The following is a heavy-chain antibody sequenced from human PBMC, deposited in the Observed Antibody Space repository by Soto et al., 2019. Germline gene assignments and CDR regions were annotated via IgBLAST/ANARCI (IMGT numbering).Heavy chain of an antibody. CDR1: GYTFASYA. Sequence: QVQLVQSGAEVKKPGASVKVSCKASGYTFASYAISWMRQAPGQGREWMGWISAYNGNTNYAQKLQGRFTTTTDTSTSTAYMALRRRRCGDTAVYYCARDPPRAAYWGQGKLVTVSS. CDR3: ARDPPRAAY. J-gene: IGHJ4*02. CDR2: ISAYNGNT. V-gene: IGHV1-18*01. D-gene: IGHD6-13*01.